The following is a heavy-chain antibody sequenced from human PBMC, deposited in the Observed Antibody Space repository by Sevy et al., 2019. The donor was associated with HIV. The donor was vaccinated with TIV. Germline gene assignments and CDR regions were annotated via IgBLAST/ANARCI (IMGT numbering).Heavy chain of an antibody. J-gene: IGHJ3*01. CDR1: GFTFSNYW. Sequence: GGSLRLSCAASGFTFSNYWMHWVRQAPGKGLVWVSRIKTDGSSRDSADSVKGRFFISRDNAKNLVYLQMDSLRAEDTAVYYCAREGDTVRDPTAVDAFDFWGQGTMVTVSS. D-gene: IGHD2-8*01. V-gene: IGHV3-74*01. CDR3: AREGDTVRDPTAVDAFDF. CDR2: IKTDGSSR.